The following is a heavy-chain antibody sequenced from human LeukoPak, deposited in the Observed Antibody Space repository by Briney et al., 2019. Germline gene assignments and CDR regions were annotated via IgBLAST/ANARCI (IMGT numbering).Heavy chain of an antibody. J-gene: IGHJ3*02. CDR3: ARGPYSYDSSGAFDI. V-gene: IGHV4-39*07. CDR2: IYQSGST. Sequence: KPSETLSLTCTVSGGSVSINIYYWGWIRQPPGRGLEWIGSIYQSGSTYYNPSLKSRVTISVDTSKNQFSLKLSSVTAADTAVYFCARGPYSYDSSGAFDIWGQGTMVTVSS. CDR1: GGSVSINIYY. D-gene: IGHD3-22*01.